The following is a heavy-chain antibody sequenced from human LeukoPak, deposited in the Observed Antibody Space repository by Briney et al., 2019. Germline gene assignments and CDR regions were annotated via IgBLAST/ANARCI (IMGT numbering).Heavy chain of an antibody. J-gene: IGHJ4*02. V-gene: IGHV3-74*01. CDR2: IDSDGSST. CDR1: GFTFSPYW. D-gene: IGHD6-19*01. CDR3: ARDPSALAGYFDY. Sequence: PGGSLRLSCAASGFTFSPYWMHWVRQAPGKGLVWVSRIDSDGSSTTYADSVKGRFTISRDNAENTLYLQMNSLRVEDTAVYYCARDPSALAGYFDYWGQGTLVTVSS.